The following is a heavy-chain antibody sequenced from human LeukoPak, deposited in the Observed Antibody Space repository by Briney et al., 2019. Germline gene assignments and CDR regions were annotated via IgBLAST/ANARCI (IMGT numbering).Heavy chain of an antibody. Sequence: SETLSLTCTVSGGSISSYYWSWIRQPPGKGLDWIGYIYYSGSTHYNPFLKSRVTISVDTSKNQFSLKLSSVTAADTAVYYCARYGGNFDYWGQGTLVTVSS. CDR3: ARYGGNFDY. V-gene: IGHV4-59*01. J-gene: IGHJ4*02. CDR2: IYYSGST. D-gene: IGHD4-23*01. CDR1: GGSISSYY.